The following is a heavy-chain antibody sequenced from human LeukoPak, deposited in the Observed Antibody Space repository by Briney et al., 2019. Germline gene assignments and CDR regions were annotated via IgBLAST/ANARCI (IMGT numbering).Heavy chain of an antibody. CDR3: ARDTSAAGFPYYSDY. CDR1: GYTFTSYG. D-gene: IGHD6-13*01. V-gene: IGHV1-18*04. Sequence: GASVKVSCKASGYTFTSYGISWVRQAPGQGLEWTGWISAYNGNTNYAQKLQGRVTMTTDTSTSTAYMELRSLRSDDTAVYYCARDTSAAGFPYYSDYWGQGTLVTVSS. CDR2: ISAYNGNT. J-gene: IGHJ4*02.